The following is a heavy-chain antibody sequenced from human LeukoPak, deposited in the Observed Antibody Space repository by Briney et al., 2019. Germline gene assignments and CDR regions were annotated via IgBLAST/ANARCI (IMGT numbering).Heavy chain of an antibody. D-gene: IGHD3-22*01. CDR2: ISSSSSYI. J-gene: IGHJ4*02. CDR1: GFTFSSYS. CDR3: AKDRRYYYDSSGYYGEFDY. Sequence: GGSLRLSCATSGFTFSSYSMNWVRQAPGKGLEWVSSISSSSSYIYYADSVKGRFTISRDNAKNSLYLQMNSLRAEDTAVYYCAKDRRYYYDSSGYYGEFDYWGQGTLVTVSS. V-gene: IGHV3-21*04.